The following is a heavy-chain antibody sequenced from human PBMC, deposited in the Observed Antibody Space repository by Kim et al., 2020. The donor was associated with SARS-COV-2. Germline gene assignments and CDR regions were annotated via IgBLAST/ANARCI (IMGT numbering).Heavy chain of an antibody. CDR3: ARGSTMIQGVVDWFDP. Sequence: SLKSRVTLSVDTSKTQFALKLSSVSAADTAVYYCARGSTMIQGVVDWFDPWGQGTLVTVSS. D-gene: IGHD3-10*01. J-gene: IGHJ5*02. V-gene: IGHV4-31*02.